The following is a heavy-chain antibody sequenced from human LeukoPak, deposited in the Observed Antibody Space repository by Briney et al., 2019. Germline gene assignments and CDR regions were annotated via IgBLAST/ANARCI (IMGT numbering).Heavy chain of an antibody. Sequence: GGSLRLSCAASGFTFSSYGMSWVRQAPGKGLEWVSSISVSGGSTYYADSVKGRFTISRDNSKNTLYLQMNSLRAEDTAVYYCAKSQLCYDFWGQGTLVTVSS. J-gene: IGHJ4*02. CDR2: ISVSGGST. CDR3: AKSQLCYDF. V-gene: IGHV3-23*01. CDR1: GFTFSSYG. D-gene: IGHD5-18*01.